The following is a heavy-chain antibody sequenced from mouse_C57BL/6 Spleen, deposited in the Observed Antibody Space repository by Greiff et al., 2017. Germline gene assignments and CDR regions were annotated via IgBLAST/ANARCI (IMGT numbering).Heavy chain of an antibody. CDR2: ISSGGDYI. CDR1: GFTFSSYA. V-gene: IGHV5-9-1*02. CDR3: TRDGGMGTSFAY. D-gene: IGHD2-3*01. Sequence: EVQGVESGAGLVKPGGSLKLSCAASGFTFSSYAMSWVRQTPEKRLEWVAYISSGGDYIYYADTVKGRFTISRDNARNTLYLQMSSLESEDTAMYYCTRDGGMGTSFAYWGQGTLVTVSA. J-gene: IGHJ3*01.